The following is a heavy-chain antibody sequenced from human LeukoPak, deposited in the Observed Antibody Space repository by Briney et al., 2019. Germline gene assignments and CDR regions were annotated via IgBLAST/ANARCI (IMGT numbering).Heavy chain of an antibody. CDR2: INHSGST. CDR3: ASSRYSSGWYDGFDI. Sequence: SETLSLTCAVYGGSFSGYYWSWIRQPPGKGLEWIGEINHSGSTNYNPSLKSRVTISVDTSRNQFSLKLSSVTAADTAVYYCASSRYSSGWYDGFDIWGQGTMVTVSS. J-gene: IGHJ3*02. D-gene: IGHD6-19*01. V-gene: IGHV4-34*01. CDR1: GGSFSGYY.